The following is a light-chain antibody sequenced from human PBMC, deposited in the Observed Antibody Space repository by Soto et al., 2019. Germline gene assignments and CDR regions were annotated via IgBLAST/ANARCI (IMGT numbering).Light chain of an antibody. J-gene: IGLJ1*01. CDR3: CAYADTFYV. Sequence: QSVLTQPRSVSGSPGQSVTISCTGTSSDVGSYKDVSWYQHHPGKVPKLMIYDVSGRPSGVPDRFSGSKSGNTASLTISGLQAEDEANYYCCAYADTFYVFGTGTKVTVL. CDR2: DVS. V-gene: IGLV2-11*01. CDR1: SSDVGSYKD.